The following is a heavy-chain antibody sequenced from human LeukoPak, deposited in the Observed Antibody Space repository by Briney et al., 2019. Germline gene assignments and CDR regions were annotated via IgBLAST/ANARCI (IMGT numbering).Heavy chain of an antibody. Sequence: GASVKVSCKASGYTFTGYYMHWVRQAPGQGLEWMGWINPNSGGTNYAQKFQGRVTMTRDTSISTAYMELSRLRSDDTAVYYCASHRISGWYGWYYFDYWGQGTLVTVSS. CDR1: GYTFTGYY. D-gene: IGHD6-19*01. V-gene: IGHV1-2*02. CDR3: ASHRISGWYGWYYFDY. J-gene: IGHJ4*02. CDR2: INPNSGGT.